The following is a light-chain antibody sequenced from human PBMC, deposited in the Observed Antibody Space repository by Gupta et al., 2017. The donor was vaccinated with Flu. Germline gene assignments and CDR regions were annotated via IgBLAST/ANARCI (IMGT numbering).Light chain of an antibody. CDR2: APS. Sequence: TQSPPFLSASVGDRVTITCRASQAISNYLAWYQQKPGKAPKLLIYAPSTLQVGVPSRFRGSGSGTEFTLTIDSLQPEDFATYYCQQARVTFGPGTKVDI. V-gene: IGKV1-9*01. J-gene: IGKJ3*01. CDR3: QQARVT. CDR1: QAISNY.